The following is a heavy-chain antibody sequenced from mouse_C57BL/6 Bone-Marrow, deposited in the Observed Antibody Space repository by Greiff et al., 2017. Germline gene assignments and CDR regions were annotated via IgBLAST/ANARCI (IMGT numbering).Heavy chain of an antibody. V-gene: IGHV5-4*01. CDR3: ARDEGRAY. J-gene: IGHJ3*01. CDR2: ISDGGSYT. Sequence: EVQLVESGGGLVKPGASVKLSCAASGFTFSSYSMSWVRQTPGKRLEWVATISDGGSYTYYPDNVKGRFTISRDNAKNNLSLQMSHLKSEDTAMYYCARDEGRAYWGQGTLVTVSA. CDR1: GFTFSSYS.